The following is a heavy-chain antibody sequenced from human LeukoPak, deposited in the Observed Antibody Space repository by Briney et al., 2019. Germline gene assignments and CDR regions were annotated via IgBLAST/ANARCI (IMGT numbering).Heavy chain of an antibody. CDR3: AKDLSRMPPSGSYHQSNY. CDR1: GFTFSSYS. V-gene: IGHV3-30*02. Sequence: PGGSLRLSCAASGFTFSSYSMNWVRQAPGKGLEWVAFIRYDGSNKYYADSVKGRFTISRDNSKNTLYLQMNSLRAEDTAVYYCAKDLSRMPPSGSYHQSNYWGQGTLVTVSS. CDR2: IRYDGSNK. J-gene: IGHJ4*02. D-gene: IGHD1-26*01.